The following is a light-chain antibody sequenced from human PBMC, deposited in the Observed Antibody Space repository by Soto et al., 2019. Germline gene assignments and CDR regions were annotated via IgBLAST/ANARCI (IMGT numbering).Light chain of an antibody. V-gene: IGKV3-15*01. CDR1: QSVRSN. Sequence: EIVMTQSPATLSVSPGERATLSCRASQSVRSNLAWYQQKPGQAPRLFIYGASTRETGIPARFSGSGSGTEFTLTITSLQSEDFAVYYCQQYSNWPQTFGQGTKVDIK. CDR3: QQYSNWPQT. CDR2: GAS. J-gene: IGKJ1*01.